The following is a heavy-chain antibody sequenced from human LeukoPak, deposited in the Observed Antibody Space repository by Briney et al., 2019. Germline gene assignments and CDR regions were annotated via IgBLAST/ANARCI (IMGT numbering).Heavy chain of an antibody. J-gene: IGHJ3*02. D-gene: IGHD5-18*01. CDR1: GYTFTSYY. CDR3: ARVDSAALDAFDI. CDR2: INPSGGST. V-gene: IGHV1-46*01. Sequence: ASVKVSCKASGYTFTSYYMHWVRQAPGQGLEWMGIINPSGGSTSYAQKFQGGVTMTRDTSTSTVYMELSSLRSEDTAVYYCARVDSAALDAFDIWGQGTMVTVSS.